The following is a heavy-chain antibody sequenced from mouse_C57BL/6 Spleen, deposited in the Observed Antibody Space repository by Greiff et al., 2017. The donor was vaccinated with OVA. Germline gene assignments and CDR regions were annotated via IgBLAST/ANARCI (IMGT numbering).Heavy chain of an antibody. CDR2: INPYNGDT. CDR3: ARSGKDYYAMDY. J-gene: IGHJ4*01. Sequence: VHVKQSGPELVKPGDSVKISCKASGYSFTGYFMNWVMQSHGKSLEWIGRINPYNGDTFYNQKFKGKATLTVDKSSSTAHMELRSQTSEDSAVYYCARSGKDYYAMDYWGQGTSVTVSS. CDR1: GYSFTGYF. D-gene: IGHD3-2*02. V-gene: IGHV1-20*01.